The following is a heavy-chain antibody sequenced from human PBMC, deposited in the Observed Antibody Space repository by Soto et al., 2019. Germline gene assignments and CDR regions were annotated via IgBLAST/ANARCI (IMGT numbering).Heavy chain of an antibody. CDR1: GGSISSGGYS. CDR3: ARGGKTVTTFDY. V-gene: IGHV4-30-2*01. D-gene: IGHD4-17*01. CDR2: IYHSGST. Sequence: QLQLQESGSGLVKPSQTLSLTCAVSGGSISSGGYSWSWIRQPPGKGLEWIGYIYHSGSTYYNPSLKSRVTMTVYXSKNQFSLKLSSVTAADTAVYYCARGGKTVTTFDYWGQGTLVTVSS. J-gene: IGHJ4*02.